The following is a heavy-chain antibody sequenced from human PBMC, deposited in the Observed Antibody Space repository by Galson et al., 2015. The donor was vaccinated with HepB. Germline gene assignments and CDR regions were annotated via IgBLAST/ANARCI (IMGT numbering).Heavy chain of an antibody. J-gene: IGHJ3*02. CDR1: GLTFRRSG. CDR2: IQHVGSPI. D-gene: IGHD2-21*01. CDR3: ARETSRIVFHAFDI. Sequence: SLRLSCAASGLTFRRSGMHWVGQAPGKGLEWLAVIQHVGSPIRYADSVKGRFTVSRDNSKNTLYLEMNNLRAEDTAVYYCARETSRIVFHAFDIWGQGTMVTVSS. V-gene: IGHV3-33*01.